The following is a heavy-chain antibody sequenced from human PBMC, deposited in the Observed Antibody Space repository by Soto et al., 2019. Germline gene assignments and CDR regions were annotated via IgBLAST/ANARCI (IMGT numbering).Heavy chain of an antibody. J-gene: IGHJ4*02. CDR1: GFTFSSYA. V-gene: IGHV3-23*01. D-gene: IGHD3-22*01. CDR3: AKGISYYDSALQYYSDY. Sequence: GGSLRLSCAASGFTFSSYAMSWVRQAPGKGLEWVSAISGSGGSTYYADSVKGRFTISRDNSKNTLYLQMNSLRAEDTAVYYCAKGISYYDSALQYYSDYRGKGTRVTVSS. CDR2: ISGSGGST.